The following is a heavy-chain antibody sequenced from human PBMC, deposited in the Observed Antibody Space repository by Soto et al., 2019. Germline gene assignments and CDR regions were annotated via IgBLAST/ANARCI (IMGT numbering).Heavy chain of an antibody. CDR1: GFTFSSYS. CDR3: ARGYDYVWGSYRREKNAFDI. J-gene: IGHJ3*02. V-gene: IGHV3-48*02. CDR2: ISSSSSTI. Sequence: GGSLRLSCVASGFTFSSYSMNWVRQAPGKGLEWVSYISSSSSTIYYADSVKGRFTISRDNAKNSLYLQMNSLRDKDTAVYYCARGYDYVWGSYRREKNAFDIWGQGTMVTVSS. D-gene: IGHD3-16*02.